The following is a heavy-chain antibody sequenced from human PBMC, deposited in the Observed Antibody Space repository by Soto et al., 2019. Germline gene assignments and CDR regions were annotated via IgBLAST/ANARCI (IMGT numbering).Heavy chain of an antibody. CDR1: GGSVSSGSYY. CDR2: IYYSGST. CDR3: ARQHGSGRYYYGMDV. V-gene: IGHV4-61*01. D-gene: IGHD3-10*01. J-gene: IGHJ6*02. Sequence: KPSETLSLTCTVSGGSVSSGSYYWSWIRQPPGKGLEWIGYIYYSGSTNYYPSLKSRVTISVDTSKNQFSLKLSSVTAADTAVYYCARQHGSGRYYYGMDVWGQGTTVTVSS.